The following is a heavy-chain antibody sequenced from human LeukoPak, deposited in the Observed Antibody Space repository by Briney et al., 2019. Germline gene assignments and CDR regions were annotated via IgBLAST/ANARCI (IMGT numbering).Heavy chain of an antibody. Sequence: GGSLRLSCAASGFTFSSYSMNWVRQAPGKGLEWVSSISSSSSYIYYADSVKGRFTISRDNAKNSLYLQMNSLRAEDTAVYYCARLRGGYDRTPPMYWGQGTLVTVSS. D-gene: IGHD5-12*01. CDR3: ARLRGGYDRTPPMY. V-gene: IGHV3-21*01. CDR1: GFTFSSYS. J-gene: IGHJ4*02. CDR2: ISSSSSYI.